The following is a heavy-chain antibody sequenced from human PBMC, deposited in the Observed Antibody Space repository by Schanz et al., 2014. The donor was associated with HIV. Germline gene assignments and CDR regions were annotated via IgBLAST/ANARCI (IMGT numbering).Heavy chain of an antibody. V-gene: IGHV1-8*02. Sequence: QVPLVQSGSALRKPGTSVRVSCMVPGDTFKSHGFGWVRQAPGQGPEWMGWMNPSTGNSGYAQMFQVRVTMTRDTSISTAYLEVDSLKSEDTAVYYCARGPKWEGLMDVWGQGTTVIVSS. CDR1: GDTFKSHG. CDR3: ARGPKWEGLMDV. CDR2: MNPSTGNS. D-gene: IGHD1-26*01. J-gene: IGHJ6*02.